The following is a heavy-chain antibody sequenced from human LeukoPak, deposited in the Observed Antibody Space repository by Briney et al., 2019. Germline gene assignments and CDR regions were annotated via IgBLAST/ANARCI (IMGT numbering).Heavy chain of an antibody. CDR2: IHPGDSHT. V-gene: IGHV5-51*01. CDR1: GYNFTTYW. Sequence: GESLKISCEASGYNFTTYWIGWVRQMPGKGLEWMGLIHPGDSHTRYGPSFQGQVTISADKSINTAYLQWSNLRASDTAMYYCARHDDYDPYYYYGMDAWGQGTTVTVSS. J-gene: IGHJ6*02. D-gene: IGHD4-17*01. CDR3: ARHDDYDPYYYYGMDA.